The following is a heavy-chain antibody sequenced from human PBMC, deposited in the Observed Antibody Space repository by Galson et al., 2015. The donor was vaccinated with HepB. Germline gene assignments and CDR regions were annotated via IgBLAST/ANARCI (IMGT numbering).Heavy chain of an antibody. V-gene: IGHV4-61*01. CDR1: GGSVSSDRYY. Sequence: LSLTCTVSGGSVSSDRYYWTWIRQPPGKGLEWIGNIYYSGSTSYNPSLKSRVTISIDTSRNQFSLNLRTVTAADTAVYYCARSYSRSWYYDYWGQGTLVTVSS. CDR3: ARSYSRSWYYDY. D-gene: IGHD6-13*01. J-gene: IGHJ4*02. CDR2: IYYSGST.